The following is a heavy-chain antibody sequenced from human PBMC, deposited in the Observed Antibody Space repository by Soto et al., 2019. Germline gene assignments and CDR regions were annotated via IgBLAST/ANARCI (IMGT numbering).Heavy chain of an antibody. D-gene: IGHD2-21*02. J-gene: IGHJ4*02. CDR3: ARGGHVVVVTAALDY. CDR2: VNPSGGHT. CDR1: GDTFTEYY. V-gene: IGHV1-46*01. Sequence: QVQLMQSGAEVKKPGASVKVSCKASGDTFTEYYIHWVRQAPGQGLEWMGTVNPSGGHTTYAQHCLCRVTMTRDTSTSTLYLELTSLTSEDTAGYYCARGGHVVVVTAALDYWGQGTLVTVSS.